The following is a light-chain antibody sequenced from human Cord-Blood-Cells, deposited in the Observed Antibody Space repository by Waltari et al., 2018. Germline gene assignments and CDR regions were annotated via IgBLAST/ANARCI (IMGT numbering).Light chain of an antibody. CDR3: QQYNNWPRT. V-gene: IGKV3-15*01. J-gene: IGKJ1*01. CDR2: GAS. Sequence: EIVMTQSPATLSVSPGERATLSCRASQSVSSNLAWYQQKPGQAPRLLIYGASTRATGIPARCSGSGSGTEFTLTISSLQSEDFAVYDCQQYNNWPRTVGQGTKVEIK. CDR1: QSVSSN.